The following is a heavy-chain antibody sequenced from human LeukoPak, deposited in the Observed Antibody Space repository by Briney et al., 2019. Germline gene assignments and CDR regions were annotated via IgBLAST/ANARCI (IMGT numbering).Heavy chain of an antibody. D-gene: IGHD6-6*01. J-gene: IGHJ5*02. Sequence: SETLSLTCAVYGGSFSGYYWSWIRQPPGKGLEWIGEINHSGSTNYNPSLKSRVTISLDTSKNQFSLKLSSVTAADTAVYYCAKKKTSSIAARRGWFDPWGQGTLVTVS. CDR2: INHSGST. CDR1: GGSFSGYY. V-gene: IGHV4-34*01. CDR3: AKKKTSSIAARRGWFDP.